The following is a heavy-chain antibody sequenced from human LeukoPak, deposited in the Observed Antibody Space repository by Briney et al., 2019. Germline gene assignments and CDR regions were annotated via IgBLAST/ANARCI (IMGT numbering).Heavy chain of an antibody. CDR1: GGSISSYY. J-gene: IGHJ4*02. D-gene: IGHD6-19*01. Sequence: PSETLSLTCTVSGGSISSYYWSWMRQPPGKGLEWIGYIYYSGSTNYNPSLKSRVTISVDTSKNQFSLKLSSVTAADTAVYYCAGYYSGWYYFDYWGQGTLVTVSS. CDR2: IYYSGST. V-gene: IGHV4-59*01. CDR3: AGYYSGWYYFDY.